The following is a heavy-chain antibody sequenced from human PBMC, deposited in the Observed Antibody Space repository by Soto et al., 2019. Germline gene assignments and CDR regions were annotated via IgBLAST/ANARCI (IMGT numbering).Heavy chain of an antibody. J-gene: IGHJ5*02. D-gene: IGHD3-10*01. CDR2: IYYSGST. Sequence: SETLSLTCTVSGGSISSGGYYWSWIRQHPGKDLEWIGYIYYSGSTYYNPSLKSRVTISVDTSKDQFSLKLSSVTAADTAVYYCARSYGSGSFKSWFDPWGQGTLVTVSS. CDR1: GGSISSGGYY. CDR3: ARSYGSGSFKSWFDP. V-gene: IGHV4-31*03.